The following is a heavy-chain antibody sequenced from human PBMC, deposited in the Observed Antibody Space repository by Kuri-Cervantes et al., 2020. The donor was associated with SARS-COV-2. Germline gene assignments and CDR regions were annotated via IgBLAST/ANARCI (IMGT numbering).Heavy chain of an antibody. CDR2: IFHDGST. Sequence: GSLRLSCVVSGGAINTYNWWTWVRQPPGKGLQWIGEIFHDGSTKFNPSLSLRGRVTVSLDKSKNQFSLNLTSVTAADTAVYYCARESTYTFDIWGQGTLVTVSS. D-gene: IGHD2-2*02. V-gene: IGHV4-4*02. CDR1: GGAINTYNW. J-gene: IGHJ3*02. CDR3: ARESTYTFDI.